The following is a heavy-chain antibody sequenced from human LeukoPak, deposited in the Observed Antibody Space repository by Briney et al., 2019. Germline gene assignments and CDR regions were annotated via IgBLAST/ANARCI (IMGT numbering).Heavy chain of an antibody. CDR1: GYTFTGYY. J-gene: IGHJ4*02. D-gene: IGHD2-15*01. V-gene: IGHV1-2*02. CDR3: ARDPLGVVVVAGTFDY. Sequence: ASVKVSCKASGYTFTGYYMHWVRQAPGQGLEWMGWINPNSGGTNYAQKFQGRVTMTRDTSISTAYMELSRLRSDDTAVYYCARDPLGVVVVAGTFDYWGQGTLVTVPT. CDR2: INPNSGGT.